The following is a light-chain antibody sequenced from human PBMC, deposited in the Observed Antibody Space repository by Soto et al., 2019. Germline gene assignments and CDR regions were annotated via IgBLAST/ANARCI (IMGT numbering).Light chain of an antibody. Sequence: DIQMTQSPSTLPSSVGDRVTLTCRASQSISSWLAWYKQKPGKAPKLLIYDASSLESGVPSRFSGRGSGTEFTLTISSLKPDDFETYYCQQYNSYTWTFGQGTKVDI. J-gene: IGKJ1*01. CDR1: QSISSW. CDR2: DAS. CDR3: QQYNSYTWT. V-gene: IGKV1-5*01.